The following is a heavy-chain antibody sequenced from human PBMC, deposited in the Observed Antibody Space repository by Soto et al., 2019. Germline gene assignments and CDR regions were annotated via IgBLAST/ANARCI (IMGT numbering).Heavy chain of an antibody. D-gene: IGHD3-3*01. CDR2: ISYDGSNK. V-gene: IGHV3-30-3*01. CDR1: GFTFSSYA. Sequence: QVQLVESGGGVVQPGRSLRLSCAASGFTFSSYAIHWVRQAPGKGLEWVALISYDGSNKYYADSVKGRFTISRDNSKYTLYLQMNSLRAEVTAVYYCARHKRDLRFLEWSYYFDYWGQGTLVTVSS. CDR3: ARHKRDLRFLEWSYYFDY. J-gene: IGHJ4*02.